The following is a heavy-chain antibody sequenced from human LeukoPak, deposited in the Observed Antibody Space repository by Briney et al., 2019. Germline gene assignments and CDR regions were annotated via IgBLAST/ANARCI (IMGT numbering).Heavy chain of an antibody. Sequence: PSETLSLTCAVSGGSISSSNWWSWVRQPPGKGLEWIGEINHSGSTNYNPSLKSRVTISVDKSKNQFSLKLSSVTAADTAVYYCARVNSLTSDAFDIWGQGTMVTVSS. CDR1: GGSISSSNW. J-gene: IGHJ3*02. D-gene: IGHD3-9*01. CDR3: ARVNSLTSDAFDI. CDR2: INHSGST. V-gene: IGHV4-4*02.